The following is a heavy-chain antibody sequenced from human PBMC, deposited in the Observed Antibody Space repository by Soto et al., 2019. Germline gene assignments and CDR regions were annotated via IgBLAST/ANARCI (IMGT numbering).Heavy chain of an antibody. V-gene: IGHV3-30*18. CDR1: GFFFSDYG. D-gene: IGHD2-21*01. CDR3: AKDAPVVDY. J-gene: IGHJ4*02. CDR2: ISYDGSNK. Sequence: GRCMSLSSAAAGFFFSDYGMRWVRPAPGKGLAWVAVISYDGSNKYYADSAKGRFTISRDDSKNTLYLQMNSLRNEGTALYYCAKDAPVVDYWGQGTLVTVSS.